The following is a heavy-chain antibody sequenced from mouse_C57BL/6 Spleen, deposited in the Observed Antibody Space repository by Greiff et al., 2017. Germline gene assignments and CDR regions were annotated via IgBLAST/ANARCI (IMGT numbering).Heavy chain of an antibody. J-gene: IGHJ2*01. CDR1: GYSFTGYY. D-gene: IGHD2-5*01. CDR2: IYPYNGVS. CDR3: ARSPTIVTTYYFDY. V-gene: IGHV1-31*01. Sequence: EVKLVESGPELVKPGASVKISCKASGYSFTGYYMHWVKQSHGNILDWIGYIYPYNGVSSYNQKFKGKATLTVDKSSSTAYMELRSLTSEDSAVYYCARSPTIVTTYYFDYWGQGTTLTVSS.